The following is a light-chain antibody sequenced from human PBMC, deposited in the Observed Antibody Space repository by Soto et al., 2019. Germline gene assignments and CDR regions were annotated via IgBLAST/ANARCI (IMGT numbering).Light chain of an antibody. V-gene: IGLV2-14*01. Sequence: QSVLTQPASVSGSPGQSIXISXTGTXXXVGGYNYVSWYQQHPGKAPKLMIYDVSNRPSGVSNRFSGSKSGNTASLTISGLQAEDEADYYCSSYTSSSTLYVFGTGTKVTVL. CDR2: DVS. CDR1: XXXVGGYNY. J-gene: IGLJ1*01. CDR3: SSYTSSSTLYV.